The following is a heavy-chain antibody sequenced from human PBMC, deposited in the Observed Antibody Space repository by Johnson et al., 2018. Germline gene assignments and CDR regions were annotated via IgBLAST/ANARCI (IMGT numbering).Heavy chain of an antibody. V-gene: IGHV3-74*01. CDR1: GFTFSSYW. CDR2: INSDGSST. CDR3: ASEFGLLGGTYYYYGLDV. Sequence: VQLQESGGGLVQPGGSLRLSCVASGFTFSSYWMHWVRQAPGKGLVWVSRINSDGSSTSYADSVKGRFTISRDNAQNTQYLQMNSLRAEDTAVYYCASEFGLLGGTYYYYGLDVWGQGTTVTVSS. D-gene: IGHD3-16*01. J-gene: IGHJ6*02.